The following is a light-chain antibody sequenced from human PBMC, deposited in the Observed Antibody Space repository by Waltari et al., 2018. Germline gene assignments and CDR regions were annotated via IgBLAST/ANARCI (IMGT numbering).Light chain of an antibody. CDR1: SSDSGSYHL. CDR3: CSYAAPMTYV. J-gene: IGLJ1*01. V-gene: IGLV2-23*01. Sequence: QSALTQAASVSGSPGQSITISCTGTSSDSGSYHLGSWYQQCPGDAPRLIIYEDSKRPSGLSNRFSGSRSGNPASLTISGLQAEDEAHYYCCSYAAPMTYVFGTGTKVTVL. CDR2: EDS.